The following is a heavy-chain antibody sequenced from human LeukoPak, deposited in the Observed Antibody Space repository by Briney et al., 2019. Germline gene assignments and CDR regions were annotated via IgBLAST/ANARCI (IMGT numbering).Heavy chain of an antibody. CDR3: ARDLGLHSIDVFDI. J-gene: IGHJ3*02. CDR1: GYTFTCYH. V-gene: IGHV1-2*02. D-gene: IGHD2-15*01. Sequence: ASVKVSCKASGYTFTCYHMHWVRQAPGQGLEWMGWINPNSGGTNYARKFQGRVTMTRDTSISTAYMELSRLRSDDTAVYYFARDLGLHSIDVFDIWGQGTMVTVSS. CDR2: INPNSGGT.